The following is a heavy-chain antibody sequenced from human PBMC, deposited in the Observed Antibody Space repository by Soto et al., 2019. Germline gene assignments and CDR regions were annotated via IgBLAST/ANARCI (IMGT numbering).Heavy chain of an antibody. J-gene: IGHJ2*01. CDR2: LNPGKGNT. Sequence: QVQLVQSGAEVKEPGASVKVSCRASGYTFTNYAIHWVRQAPGQRLEWMGWLNPGKGNTKYPQKSQGRVTITRDTSASTAYMFLSILRSEDTAVYYCARDQGIPYCGGDCYSDWYFDLWGRGTAVTVSS. CDR1: GYTFTNYA. D-gene: IGHD2-21*01. CDR3: ARDQGIPYCGGDCYSDWYFDL. V-gene: IGHV1-3*01.